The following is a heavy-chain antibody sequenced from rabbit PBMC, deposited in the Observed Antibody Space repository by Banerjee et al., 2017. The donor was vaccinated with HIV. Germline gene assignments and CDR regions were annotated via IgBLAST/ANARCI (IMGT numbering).Heavy chain of an antibody. J-gene: IGHJ6*01. CDR1: GFDFSSYA. CDR3: ARSNTYYGMDL. V-gene: IGHV1S28*01. Sequence: QSLEESGGGLVKPGGSLKLSCKASGFDFSSYAITWVRQAPGKGLEYIGYITYRGSAYYASWVNGRFTISRENTQNTLYLQLNSLTAADTATYFCARSNTYYGMDLWGPGTLVTVS. CDR2: ITYRGSA.